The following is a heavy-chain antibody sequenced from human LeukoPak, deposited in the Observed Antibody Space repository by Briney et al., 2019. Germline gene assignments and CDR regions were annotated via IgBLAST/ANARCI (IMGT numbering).Heavy chain of an antibody. CDR3: ARGGNYYDSTRPFDY. CDR2: IYFSGTT. D-gene: IGHD3-22*01. J-gene: IGHJ4*02. CDR1: GGSIGTYY. Sequence: SETLSLTCTVSGGSIGTYYWSWIRQPPGKGLEWIGYIYFSGTTNYNPSLKSRVTISADMSKNQFSLKLRSVTAADTAVYYCARGGNYYDSTRPFDYWGQGSLVTVSS. V-gene: IGHV4-59*12.